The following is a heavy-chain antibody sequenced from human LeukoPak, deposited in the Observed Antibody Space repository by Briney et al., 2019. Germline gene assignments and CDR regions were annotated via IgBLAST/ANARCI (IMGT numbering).Heavy chain of an antibody. J-gene: IGHJ4*02. Sequence: SETLSLTCTVSGGSISSGGYYWSWIRQPPGKGLEWIGYIYHSGSTYYNPSLKSRVTISVDRSKNQFSLKLSSVTAADTAVYYCARETGDPDYWGQGTLVTVSS. V-gene: IGHV4-30-2*01. CDR3: ARETGDPDY. D-gene: IGHD7-27*01. CDR2: IYHSGST. CDR1: GGSISSGGYY.